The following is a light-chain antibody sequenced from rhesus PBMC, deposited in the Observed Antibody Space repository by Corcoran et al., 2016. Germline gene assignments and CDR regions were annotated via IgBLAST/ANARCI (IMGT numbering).Light chain of an antibody. J-gene: IGKJ1*01. CDR2: KAS. V-gene: IGKV1-74*01. CDR1: DSVNNH. Sequence: DIQMTQSPSSLSASIGDRVTITCRTSDSVNNHLHWYQQKPGKAPKILIKKASTLQSGFPSRFSGRGFGTDFRLTISRLQSEDFATYYCEQYDSRPWTFGQGTKVDIK. CDR3: EQYDSRPWT.